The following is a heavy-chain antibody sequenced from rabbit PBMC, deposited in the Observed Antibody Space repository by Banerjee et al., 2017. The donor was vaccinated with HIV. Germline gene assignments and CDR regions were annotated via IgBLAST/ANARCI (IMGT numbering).Heavy chain of an antibody. J-gene: IGHJ6*01. Sequence: QEQLEESGGGLVKPEGSLTLTCKASGFDLSNNQYMCWVRQAPGKGLEWIACINSNTGNTVYASWAKGPFPISKTSSTTVTLQMTNLTGADAATYFFPRELGDYYGMDLWGPGTRVTVS. CDR1: GFDLSNNQY. CDR3: PRELGDYYGMDL. CDR2: INSNTGNT. D-gene: IGHD4-1*01. V-gene: IGHV1S45*01.